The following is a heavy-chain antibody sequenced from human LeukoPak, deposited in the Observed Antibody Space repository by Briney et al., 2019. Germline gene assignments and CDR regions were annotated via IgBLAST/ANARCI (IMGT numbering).Heavy chain of an antibody. CDR1: GYTFTRYG. CDR3: ARRYSYGVDAFDI. J-gene: IGHJ3*02. D-gene: IGHD5-18*01. V-gene: IGHV1-18*01. CDR2: ISAYNGNT. Sequence: ASVRVSCKASGYTFTRYGISWVRQAPGQGLEWMGWISAYNGNTNYAQKLQGRVTMTTDTSTSTAYMELRSLRSDDTAVYYCARRYSYGVDAFDIWGQGTMVTVSS.